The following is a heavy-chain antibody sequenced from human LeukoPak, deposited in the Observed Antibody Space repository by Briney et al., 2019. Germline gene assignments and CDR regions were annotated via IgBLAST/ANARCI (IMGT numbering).Heavy chain of an antibody. D-gene: IGHD1-1*01. CDR1: GFSFSSYP. CDR3: AKELLPRQLPDY. Sequence: GVSLRLSCAASGFSFSSYPMSWVRQAPGRGLEWISAVSGSGTATYYAASVDGRFTISRDNSKNTVYLQMDYLRAEDTALYYCAKELLPRQLPDYWGQGTLVT. V-gene: IGHV3-23*01. CDR2: VSGSGTAT. J-gene: IGHJ4*02.